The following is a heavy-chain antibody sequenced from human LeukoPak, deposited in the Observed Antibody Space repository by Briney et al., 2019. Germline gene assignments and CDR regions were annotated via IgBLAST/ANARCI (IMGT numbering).Heavy chain of an antibody. CDR3: ARGGNDYVWGSYRSPPYYFDY. V-gene: IGHV3-21*01. J-gene: IGHJ4*02. CDR1: GFTFSSYS. Sequence: PGGSLRLSCAASGFTFSSYSMNWVRQAPGKGLEWVSSISSSSYIYYADSVKGRFTISRDNAKNSLYLQMNSLRAEDTAVYYCARGGNDYVWGSYRSPPYYFDYWGQGTLVTVSS. CDR2: ISSSSYI. D-gene: IGHD3-16*02.